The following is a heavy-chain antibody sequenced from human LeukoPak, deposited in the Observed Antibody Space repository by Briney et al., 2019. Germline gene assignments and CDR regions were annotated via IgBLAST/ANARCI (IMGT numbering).Heavy chain of an antibody. CDR3: AGGDYCSESSCFAPLFDW. J-gene: IGHJ4*02. CDR2: IHNSGTT. D-gene: IGHD2-2*01. Sequence: PSETLSLTCTVSGGSISSDYWSWIRQSPGKGLEWIGYIHNSGTTNYNPSLKSRATMSVDTSKSQFSLKLNSVTAADTAVYYCAGGDYCSESSCFAPLFDWWGQGTPVTVSS. CDR1: GGSISSDY. V-gene: IGHV4-59*01.